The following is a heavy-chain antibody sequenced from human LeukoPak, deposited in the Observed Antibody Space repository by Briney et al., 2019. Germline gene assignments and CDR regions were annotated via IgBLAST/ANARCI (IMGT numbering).Heavy chain of an antibody. CDR1: GGSISSGGYY. D-gene: IGHD6-6*01. CDR3: ARGSSSPHLRGFDP. CDR2: IYYSGST. J-gene: IGHJ5*02. V-gene: IGHV4-31*03. Sequence: PSQTLSLACTVSGGSISSGGYYWSWIRQHPGKGLEWIGYIYYSGSTYYNPSLKSRVTISVDTSKNQFSLKLSSVTAADTAVYYCARGSSSPHLRGFDPWGQGTLVTVSS.